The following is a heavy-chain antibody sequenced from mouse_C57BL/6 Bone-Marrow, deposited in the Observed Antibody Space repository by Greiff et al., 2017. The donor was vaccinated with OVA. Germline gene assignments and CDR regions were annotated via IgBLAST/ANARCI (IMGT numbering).Heavy chain of an antibody. CDR3: AREGIYYDYDDWYFDV. CDR2: IDPSDSYT. Sequence: QVQLQQPGAELVMPGASVKLSCKASGYTFTSYWMHWVNQRPGQGLEWIGEIDPSDSYTNYNQKFKGKSTLTVDKSSSTAYMQLSSLTSEDSAVYYCAREGIYYDYDDWYFDVWGTGTTVTVSS. V-gene: IGHV1-69*01. D-gene: IGHD2-4*01. CDR1: GYTFTSYW. J-gene: IGHJ1*03.